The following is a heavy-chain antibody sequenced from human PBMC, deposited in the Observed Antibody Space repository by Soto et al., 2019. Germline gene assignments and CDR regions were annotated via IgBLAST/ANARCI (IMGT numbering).Heavy chain of an antibody. V-gene: IGHV1-8*01. CDR2: MNPNSGNT. CDR3: ARVRSVTGTGWIDP. J-gene: IGHJ5*02. Sequence: QVQLVQSGAEVKKPGASVKVSCKASGYTFTSYDINWVRQATGQGLEWMGWMNPNSGNTDYAQKFQGRVTMTRNTSISTAYRVLSSLRTENSAVYCCARVRSVTGTGWIDPRGQGTLVAVSS. D-gene: IGHD1-20*01. CDR1: GYTFTSYD.